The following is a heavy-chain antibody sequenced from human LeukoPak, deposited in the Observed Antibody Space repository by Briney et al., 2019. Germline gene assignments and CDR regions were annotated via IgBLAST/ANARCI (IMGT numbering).Heavy chain of an antibody. J-gene: IGHJ4*02. CDR1: GFTFRSYA. D-gene: IGHD3-22*01. CDR2: ISYDGSKK. V-gene: IGHV3-30*15. Sequence: GGSLRLSCAASGFTFRSYAMHWVRQAPGKGLDWVAVISYDGSKKYYADSVRGRFTISRDNSKNLLYLQMSSLRVDDTAVYYCARDSDYYDRSGHKYWGQGTLVTVSS. CDR3: ARDSDYYDRSGHKY.